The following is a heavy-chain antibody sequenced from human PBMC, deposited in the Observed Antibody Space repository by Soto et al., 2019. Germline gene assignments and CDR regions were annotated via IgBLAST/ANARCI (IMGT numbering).Heavy chain of an antibody. CDR3: ATAVAVDY. Sequence: VQLVESGGGVVQPGRSLRLSCAASGFTFSSYGMHWVRQAPGKGLEWVAVISYDGSNKYYADSVKGRFTISRDNSKNTLYLQMNSLRAEDMAVYYCATAVAVDYWGQGTLVTVSS. J-gene: IGHJ4*02. CDR2: ISYDGSNK. CDR1: GFTFSSYG. D-gene: IGHD6-19*01. V-gene: IGHV3-30*03.